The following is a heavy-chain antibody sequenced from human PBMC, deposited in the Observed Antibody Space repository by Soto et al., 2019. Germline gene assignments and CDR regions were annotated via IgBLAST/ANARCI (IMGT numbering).Heavy chain of an antibody. J-gene: IGHJ6*02. CDR2: ISTTGSTI. CDR3: ARGGIYCRSTTCPDGMDV. CDR1: GFTFSDYY. D-gene: IGHD2-2*01. V-gene: IGHV3-11*01. Sequence: PGGSLRLSCAAFGFTFSDYYMIWIRQAPGKGLEWLAYISTTGSTIYYADSVKGRFSISRDNAKKSLYLHMTSLRAEDTAVYYCARGGIYCRSTTCPDGMDVGGQGTAVTVSS.